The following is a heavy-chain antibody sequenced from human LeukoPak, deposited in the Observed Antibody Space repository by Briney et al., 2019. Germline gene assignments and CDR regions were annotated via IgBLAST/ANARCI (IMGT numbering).Heavy chain of an antibody. CDR1: GVSINSYY. D-gene: IGHD3-10*01. J-gene: IGHJ4*02. CDR3: ARGRDTMVRGGSRKFDY. V-gene: IGHV4-34*01. CDR2: INHSGST. Sequence: SETLSLTCTVSGVSINSYYWSWIRQPPGKGLEWIGEINHSGSTNYNPSLKSRVTISVDTSKNQFSLKLSSVTAADTAVYYCARGRDTMVRGGSRKFDYWGQGTLVTVSS.